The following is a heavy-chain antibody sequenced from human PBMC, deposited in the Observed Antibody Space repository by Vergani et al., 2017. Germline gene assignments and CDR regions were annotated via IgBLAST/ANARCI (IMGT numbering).Heavy chain of an antibody. CDR3: AGVRYSSRWEDV. J-gene: IGHJ4*02. D-gene: IGHD6-13*01. CDR2: IWYDGSNK. V-gene: IGHV3-33*01. CDR1: GFTFSSYG. Sequence: VQLVESGGGVVRPGGSLRLSCAASGFTFSSYGMHWVRQAPGKGLEWVAVIWYDGSNKYYADSVKGRFTISRDNSKNTLYLQMNSLRAEDTAVYYCAGVRYSSRWEDVWGQGTLVTVSS.